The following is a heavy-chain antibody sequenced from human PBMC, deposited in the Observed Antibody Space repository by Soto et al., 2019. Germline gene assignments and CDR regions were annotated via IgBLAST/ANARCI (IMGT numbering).Heavy chain of an antibody. J-gene: IGHJ5*02. CDR1: GGSISSGGYS. V-gene: IGHV4-30-2*01. Sequence: QLQLQESGSGLVRPSQTLSLTCAVSGGSISSGGYSWNWIRQPPGKGLEWIGYIYHSGSTLYNPSLKSRVXXXVXXSKNQFSPKLSSVTAADTAVYYCARDQLEGNWFDPWGQGTLVTVSS. D-gene: IGHD1-1*01. CDR2: IYHSGST. CDR3: ARDQLEGNWFDP.